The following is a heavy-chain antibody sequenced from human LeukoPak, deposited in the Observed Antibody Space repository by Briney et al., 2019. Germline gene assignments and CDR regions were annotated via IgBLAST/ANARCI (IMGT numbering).Heavy chain of an antibody. CDR2: IHHSGST. CDR3: ARDQWLLRGGDHDAFDI. Sequence: SGTLSLTCAVSGGSINSSDWWTWVRQSPGKGLEWIGEIHHSGSTNYSPSLKSRITISIDKPKSKFSLKLSSVTAADTAVYYCARDQWLLRGGDHDAFDIWGQGTMVTVSS. CDR1: GGSINSSDW. V-gene: IGHV4-4*02. D-gene: IGHD6-19*01. J-gene: IGHJ3*02.